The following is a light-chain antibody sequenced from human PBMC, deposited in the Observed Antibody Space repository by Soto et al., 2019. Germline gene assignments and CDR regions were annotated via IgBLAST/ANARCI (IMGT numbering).Light chain of an antibody. CDR3: QQYGSWGT. J-gene: IGKJ1*01. Sequence: EILLTLSPGTPSLSPGERATLSCRASQSVSNNYLASYQQKPGQAPRLLIDGASNRTTGNPDRFSGSGSGTDFTLTNSSLEPEDIAVYYCQQYGSWGTFSQGTKVDIK. CDR1: QSVSNNY. V-gene: IGKV3-20*01. CDR2: GAS.